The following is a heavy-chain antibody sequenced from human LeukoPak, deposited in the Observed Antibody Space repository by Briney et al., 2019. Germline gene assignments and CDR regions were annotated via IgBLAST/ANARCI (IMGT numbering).Heavy chain of an antibody. J-gene: IGHJ4*02. V-gene: IGHV3-23*01. CDR2: ISSSGGTT. D-gene: IGHD4-17*01. CDR3: AKHGEAYGDSSTDY. CDR1: GFTFSNFA. Sequence: GGSLRLSCAASGFTFSNFAMSWVRQAPGKGLEWVSPISSSGGTTYYADSVKGRFTISRDNSKNTLYLQMNSLRAEDTAIYYCAKHGEAYGDSSTDYWGQGTLVTVSS.